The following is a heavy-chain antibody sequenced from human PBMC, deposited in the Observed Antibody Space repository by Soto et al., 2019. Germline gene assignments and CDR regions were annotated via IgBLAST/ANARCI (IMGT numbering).Heavy chain of an antibody. CDR3: ARTRYYDYVWGSYRSPYYFDY. CDR2: IDWDDDK. D-gene: IGHD3-16*02. J-gene: IGHJ4*02. CDR1: GFSLSTSGMC. Sequence: GSGPTLVNPTQTLTLTCTFSGFSLSTSGMCVSWIRQPPGKALEWLALIDWDDDKYYSTSLKTRLTISKDTSKNQVVLTMTNMDPVDTATYYCARTRYYDYVWGSYRSPYYFDYWGQGTLVTVSS. V-gene: IGHV2-70*01.